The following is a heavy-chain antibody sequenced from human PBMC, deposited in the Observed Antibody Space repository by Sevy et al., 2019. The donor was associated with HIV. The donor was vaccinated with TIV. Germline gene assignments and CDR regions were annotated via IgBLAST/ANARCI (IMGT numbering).Heavy chain of an antibody. CDR1: GFTFSDYY. D-gene: IGHD2-15*01. CDR3: LRGGGGY. J-gene: IGHJ4*02. CDR2: INRDGSEK. Sequence: GESLKISCAASGFTFSDYYMTWVRQAPGKGLEWVAGINRDGSEKFHVDSVKGRFTISRDNMKKSLFLQMNSLRVEDTAVYYCLRGGGGYWDQEILVTVSS. V-gene: IGHV3-7*01.